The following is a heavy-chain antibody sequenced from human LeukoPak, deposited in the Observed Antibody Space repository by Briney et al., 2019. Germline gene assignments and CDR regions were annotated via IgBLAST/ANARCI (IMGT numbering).Heavy chain of an antibody. CDR2: IYHSGST. Sequence: SETLSLTCAVSGGSISSGGYSWSWIRQPPGKGLEWIGYIYHSGSTYYNPSLKSRVTISVDRSKNQFSLKLSSVTAADTAVYYCARSGLTYYDFWSGYGYLDYWGQGTLVTVSS. V-gene: IGHV4-30-2*01. CDR1: GGSISSGGYS. J-gene: IGHJ4*02. CDR3: ARSGLTYYDFWSGYGYLDY. D-gene: IGHD3-3*01.